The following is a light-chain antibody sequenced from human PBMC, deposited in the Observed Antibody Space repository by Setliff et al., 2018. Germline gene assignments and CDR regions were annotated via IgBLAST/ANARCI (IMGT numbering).Light chain of an antibody. Sequence: QSALAQPASVSGSPGQSITISCSGTSSDVGSYDLVSWYQQHPGTAPKLIISDVNNRPSGVSNRFSGSKSGNTASLTISGLQAEDEAAYYSCAYTGSSTYVFGTGTRAPS. CDR2: DVN. V-gene: IGLV2-14*01. CDR1: SSDVGSYDL. CDR3: CAYTGSSTYV. J-gene: IGLJ1*01.